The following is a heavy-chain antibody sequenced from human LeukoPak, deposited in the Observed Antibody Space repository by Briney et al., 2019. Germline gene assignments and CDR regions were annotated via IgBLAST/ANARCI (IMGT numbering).Heavy chain of an antibody. D-gene: IGHD1-26*01. Sequence: GGSLRLSCAASGFTVSSNYMSWVRQAPGKGLEWVSVIFGGDSTYYADSVKDRFTMSRDKSKNTLHLQMNSLRAEDTAVYYCAREIGSYPYYDYWGQGILVTVSS. J-gene: IGHJ4*02. CDR1: GFTVSSNY. V-gene: IGHV3-66*01. CDR3: AREIGSYPYYDY. CDR2: IFGGDST.